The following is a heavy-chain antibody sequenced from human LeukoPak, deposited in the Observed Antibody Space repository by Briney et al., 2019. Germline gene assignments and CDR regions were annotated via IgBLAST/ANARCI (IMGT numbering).Heavy chain of an antibody. V-gene: IGHV3-21*01. J-gene: IGHJ4*02. D-gene: IGHD3-3*01. CDR3: ARDKFWSRYTMGAFDY. CDR2: ISSSSSYI. CDR1: GFTFSSYS. Sequence: PGESLRLSCAASGFTFSSYSMNWVRQVPGKGLEWVASISSSSSYIYYANSVKGRSTISRDKATNTLYLQMDSLRAEDTAVYYCARDKFWSRYTMGAFDYSGEGTPVSASS.